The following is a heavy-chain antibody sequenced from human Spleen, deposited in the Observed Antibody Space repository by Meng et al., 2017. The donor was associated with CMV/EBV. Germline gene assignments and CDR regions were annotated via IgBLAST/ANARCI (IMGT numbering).Heavy chain of an antibody. D-gene: IGHD6-13*01. CDR2: INPDGGGT. V-gene: IGHV1-2*02. Sequence: ASVKVSCNASGYTFSSYGISWARQAPGQGLEWMGWINPDGGGTNYAQKFQGGVTLTRDTSINTAYLELTSLTSDDTALYYCARSHSPHSGSSFFDYWGQGPLVTVSS. J-gene: IGHJ4*02. CDR3: ARSHSPHSGSSFFDY. CDR1: GYTFSSYG.